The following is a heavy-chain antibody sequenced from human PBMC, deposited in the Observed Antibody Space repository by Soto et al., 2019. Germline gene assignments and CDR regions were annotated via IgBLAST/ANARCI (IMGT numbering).Heavy chain of an antibody. V-gene: IGHV3-48*02. Sequence: GGSLRLSCAASGFTFSSYSMNWVRQAPGKGLEWVSYISSSSSTIYYADSVKGRFTISRDNAKNSLYLQMNSLRDEDTAVYYCARDGASSSWNYYYYGMDVWGQGTTVTVSS. J-gene: IGHJ6*02. CDR3: ARDGASSSWNYYYYGMDV. D-gene: IGHD6-13*01. CDR1: GFTFSSYS. CDR2: ISSSSSTI.